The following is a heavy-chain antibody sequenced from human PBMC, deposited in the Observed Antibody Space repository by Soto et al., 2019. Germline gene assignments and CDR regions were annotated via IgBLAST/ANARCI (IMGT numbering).Heavy chain of an antibody. D-gene: IGHD6-13*01. J-gene: IGHJ4*02. CDR3: ARDRYSRGY. V-gene: IGHV4-59*01. Sequence: SETLSLTCTVSCGSISSYYWRCIRQPPGKGLEGIGYIHSRGSSNYNPSLKSRVTISVDTSKNQFSLKLTSVTAADTAVYYCARDRYSRGYWCQGTQVTVSS. CDR2: IHSRGSS. CDR1: CGSISSYY.